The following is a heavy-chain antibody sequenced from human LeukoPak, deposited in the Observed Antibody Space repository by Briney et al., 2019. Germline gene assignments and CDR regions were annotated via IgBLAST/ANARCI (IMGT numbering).Heavy chain of an antibody. J-gene: IGHJ4*02. D-gene: IGHD2/OR15-2a*01. CDR3: TRGRYQFLGPNDS. V-gene: IGHV3-23*01. CDR2: ISGSGGST. Sequence: GGSLRLSCAASGFTFSSYAMSWVRQAPGKGLEWVSAISGSGGSTYYADSVKGRFTISRDNSKNTLYLQMNSLRDEDTAVYYCTRGRYQFLGPNDSWGQGSLVTVSS. CDR1: GFTFSSYA.